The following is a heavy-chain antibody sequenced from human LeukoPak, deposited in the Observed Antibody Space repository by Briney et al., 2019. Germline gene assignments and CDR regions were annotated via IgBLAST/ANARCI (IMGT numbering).Heavy chain of an antibody. CDR1: GGSISSGGYY. Sequence: SQTLSLTCTVSGGSISSGGYYWSWIRQPPGKGLEWIGYIYHSGSTYYNPSLKSRVTISVDRSKNQFSLKPSSVTAADTAVYYCAREGGPSYYYDSSGFPAGAFDIWGQGTMVTVSS. J-gene: IGHJ3*02. CDR2: IYHSGST. D-gene: IGHD3-22*01. CDR3: AREGGPSYYYDSSGFPAGAFDI. V-gene: IGHV4-30-2*01.